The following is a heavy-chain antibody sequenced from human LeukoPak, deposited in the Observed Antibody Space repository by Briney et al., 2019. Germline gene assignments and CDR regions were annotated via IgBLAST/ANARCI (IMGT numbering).Heavy chain of an antibody. CDR1: GFIFSNYG. CDR3: AKRPADSSGYFDY. CDR2: ITGSGGST. Sequence: PGGSLRLSCAASGFIFSNYGMSWVRQAPGKGLEWVPGITGSGGSTSYADSVKVRFTIYRDNSKNTLYLLMNSLRAEDTAVYYCAKRPADSSGYFDYWGQGTLVTVSS. V-gene: IGHV3-23*01. D-gene: IGHD3-22*01. J-gene: IGHJ4*02.